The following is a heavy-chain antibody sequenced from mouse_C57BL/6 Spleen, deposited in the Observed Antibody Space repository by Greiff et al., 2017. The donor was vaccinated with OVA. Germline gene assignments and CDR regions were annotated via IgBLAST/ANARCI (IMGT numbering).Heavy chain of an antibody. CDR3: ARGIAMDY. CDR2: IDPSDSYT. Sequence: VKLQQPGAELVMPGASVKLSCKASGYTFTSYWMHWVKQRPGQGLEWIGEIDPSDSYTNYNQKFKGKSTLTVDKSSSTAYMQLSSLTSEDSAVYYCARGIAMDYWGQGTSVTVSS. V-gene: IGHV1-69*01. J-gene: IGHJ4*01. CDR1: GYTFTSYW.